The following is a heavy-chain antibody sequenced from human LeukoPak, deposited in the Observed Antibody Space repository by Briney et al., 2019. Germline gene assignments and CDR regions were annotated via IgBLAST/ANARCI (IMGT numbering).Heavy chain of an antibody. Sequence: ASVKVSCKASGYTFTGYYMHWVRQAPGQGLEWMGWINPNSGGTNYAQKFQGRVTMTRDTSISTAYMELSRLRSDDTAVYYCASLYCSSTSCYYDYWGQGTLVTVSS. V-gene: IGHV1-2*02. J-gene: IGHJ4*02. CDR2: INPNSGGT. CDR3: ASLYCSSTSCYYDY. D-gene: IGHD2-2*01. CDR1: GYTFTGYY.